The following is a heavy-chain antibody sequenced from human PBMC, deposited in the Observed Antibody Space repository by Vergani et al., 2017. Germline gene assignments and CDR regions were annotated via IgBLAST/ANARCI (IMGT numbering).Heavy chain of an antibody. CDR2: IYWDDDK. CDR3: AHSGDCSSTSCYIDFDY. V-gene: IGHV2-5*02. CDR1: GFSLSTSGVG. D-gene: IGHD2-2*02. Sequence: QITLKESGPTLVKPTQTLTLTCTFSGFSLSTSGVGVGWIRQPPGKALEWLALIYWDDDKRYSPSLKSRLTITKDTSKTQVVLTMTNMDPVATATYYCAHSGDCSSTSCYIDFDYWGQGTLVTVSS. J-gene: IGHJ4*02.